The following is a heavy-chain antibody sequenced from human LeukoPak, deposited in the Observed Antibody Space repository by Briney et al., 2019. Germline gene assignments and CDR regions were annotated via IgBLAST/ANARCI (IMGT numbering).Heavy chain of an antibody. Sequence: ASVKVSCKASGFTFTAYYMHWMRQAPGQGPEYMGLFNPKSGGTDYAQKFQGRVTMTRDTSISTAYLELSNLRSDDTAMYYCARGIYGGNSPLVDLWGQGTLVTVSS. D-gene: IGHD6-13*01. J-gene: IGHJ5*02. CDR2: FNPKSGGT. CDR3: ARGIYGGNSPLVDL. V-gene: IGHV1-2*02. CDR1: GFTFTAYY.